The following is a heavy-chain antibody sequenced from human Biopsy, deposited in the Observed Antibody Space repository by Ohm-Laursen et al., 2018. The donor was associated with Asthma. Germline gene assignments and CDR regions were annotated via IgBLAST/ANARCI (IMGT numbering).Heavy chain of an antibody. V-gene: IGHV4-30-4*01. Sequence: SQTLSLTCSVSGAFIKTDDHYWSWLRQPPGKGLEWFGFIHYSGSTSYNPSLKGGVTISVDTSKNQFSLKLSSVTAADTAVYYCARASVAVSSNWFDPWGQGTLVTVSS. CDR2: IHYSGST. CDR1: GAFIKTDDHY. J-gene: IGHJ5*02. D-gene: IGHD6-19*01. CDR3: ARASVAVSSNWFDP.